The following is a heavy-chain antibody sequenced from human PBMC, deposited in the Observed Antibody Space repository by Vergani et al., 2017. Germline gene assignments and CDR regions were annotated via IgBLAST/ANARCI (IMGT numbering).Heavy chain of an antibody. Sequence: ESGGGQVKPGGSLRLSCAASGFTFSSYSMSWIRQPPGKALEWLAHIFSNDEKSYSTSLKSRLTISKDTSKSQVVLTMTNMDPVDTATYYCARITGYCSGGSCYLAYFDYWGQGTLVTVSS. CDR2: IFSNDEK. CDR3: ARITGYCSGGSCYLAYFDY. CDR1: GFTFSSYSM. D-gene: IGHD2-15*01. J-gene: IGHJ4*02. V-gene: IGHV2-26*01.